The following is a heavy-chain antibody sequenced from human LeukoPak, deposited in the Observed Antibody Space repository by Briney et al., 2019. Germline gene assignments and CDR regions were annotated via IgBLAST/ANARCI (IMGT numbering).Heavy chain of an antibody. V-gene: IGHV4-39*01. Sequence: SETLSLTCTVSGGSISSSSYYWGWIRQPPGKGLEWIGGIYYSGSTYYNPSLKSRVTISVDTSKNQFSLKMNSVTAADTAAYYCARSYCNTTSCYGVGAFDIWGQGTTVTVSS. CDR1: GGSISSSSYY. J-gene: IGHJ3*02. CDR2: IYYSGST. CDR3: ARSYCNTTSCYGVGAFDI. D-gene: IGHD2-2*01.